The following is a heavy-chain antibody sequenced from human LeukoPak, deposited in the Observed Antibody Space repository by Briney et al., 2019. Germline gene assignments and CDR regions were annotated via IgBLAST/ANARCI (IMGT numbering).Heavy chain of an antibody. CDR3: ARDVAVAGTHYYYFGMDV. J-gene: IGHJ6*02. D-gene: IGHD6-19*01. CDR2: IIPIFCTA. CDR1: GGTFSSYA. Sequence: SVTVSCKASGGTFSSYAISWVRQAPGQGLEWMGGIIPIFCTANYAQKFQGRVTITADESTSTGYMELSSLRSEDTAVYYCARDVAVAGTHYYYFGMDVGGQGTTVTVSS. V-gene: IGHV1-69*13.